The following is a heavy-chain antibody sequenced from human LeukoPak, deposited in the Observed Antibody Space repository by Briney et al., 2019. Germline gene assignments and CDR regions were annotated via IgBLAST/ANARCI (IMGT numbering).Heavy chain of an antibody. V-gene: IGHV3-74*01. CDR2: INSDMSTT. J-gene: IGHJ4*02. CDR1: GFTFSSYW. Sequence: GGSLRLSCAASGFTFSSYWMHWVRQAPGKGLVWVSRINSDMSTTTYADSVKGRFTISRDNAKNTLYLQMNSLRAEDTAVYYCARAGRGLRYFDWLTYDYWGQGTLVTVSS. D-gene: IGHD3-9*01. CDR3: ARAGRGLRYFDWLTYDY.